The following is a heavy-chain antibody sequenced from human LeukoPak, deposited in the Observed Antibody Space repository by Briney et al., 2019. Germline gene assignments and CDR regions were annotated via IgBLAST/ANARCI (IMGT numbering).Heavy chain of an antibody. J-gene: IGHJ4*02. V-gene: IGHV3-23*01. Sequence: GGSLTLSCAASGITFSNYAMSWVRQAPGKGLEWVSTISGSGGITYYADSVKGRFTISRDNSKNTVNLQTNSLRGEDTALYYCAKDYQGGKTLATTPLFDYWGQGTLVTVSS. CDR2: ISGSGGIT. D-gene: IGHD1-1*01. CDR3: AKDYQGGKTLATTPLFDY. CDR1: GITFSNYA.